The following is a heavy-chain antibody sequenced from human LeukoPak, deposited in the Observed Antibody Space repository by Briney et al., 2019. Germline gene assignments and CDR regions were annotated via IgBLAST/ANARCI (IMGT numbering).Heavy chain of an antibody. CDR1: GGSISSYY. Sequence: SETLSLTCTVSGGSISSYYWSWIRQPAGKGLEWIGRIYTSGSNNYNPSLKSRVTMSVDTSKNQFSLKLSSLTASDTAVYYCARVGPYIEVDPWGQGTLVIVSS. CDR2: IYTSGSN. V-gene: IGHV4-4*07. CDR3: ARVGPYIEVDP. D-gene: IGHD5-12*01. J-gene: IGHJ5*02.